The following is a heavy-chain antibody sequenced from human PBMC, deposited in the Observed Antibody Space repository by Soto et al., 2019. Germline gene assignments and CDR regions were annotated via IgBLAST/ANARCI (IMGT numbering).Heavy chain of an antibody. D-gene: IGHD3-22*01. CDR2: IYYSGST. CDR1: GGSVSSGSYY. J-gene: IGHJ3*02. CDR3: ARDGDYYDSSGYHDAFDI. V-gene: IGHV4-61*01. Sequence: ASETLSLTCTVSGGSVSSGSYYWSWIRQPPGKGLEWIGYIYYSGSTNYNPSLKSRVTISVDTSKNQFSLKLSSVTAADTAVYYCARDGDYYDSSGYHDAFDIWGQGTMVTVSS.